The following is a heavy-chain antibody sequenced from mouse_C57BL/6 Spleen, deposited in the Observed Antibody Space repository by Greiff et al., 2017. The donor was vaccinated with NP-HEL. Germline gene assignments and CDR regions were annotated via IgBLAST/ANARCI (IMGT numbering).Heavy chain of an antibody. CDR2: FYPGSGSI. D-gene: IGHD1-1*01. V-gene: IGHV1-62-2*01. CDR3: ARHEAATVVDWYFDV. CDR1: GYTFTEYT. Sequence: VKLMESGAELVKPGASVKLSCKASGYTFTEYTIHWVKQRSGQGLEWIGWFYPGSGSIKYNEKFKAKATLTADKSSSTVYMELSRLTSEDSAVYFCARHEAATVVDWYFDVWGTGTTVTVSS. J-gene: IGHJ1*03.